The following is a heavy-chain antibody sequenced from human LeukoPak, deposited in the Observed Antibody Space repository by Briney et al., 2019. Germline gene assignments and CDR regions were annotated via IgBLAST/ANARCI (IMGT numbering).Heavy chain of an antibody. CDR3: ARSVTAFCNGGNCYSGVFDF. CDR2: ISAYNGNT. CDR1: GYIFTTYD. J-gene: IGHJ4*02. D-gene: IGHD2-15*01. Sequence: ASVKVSCKTSGYIFTTYDINWVRQAPGQGLEWMGWISAYNGNTNYAQKLQGRVTMTTDTSTSTAYMELRSLRSDDTAMYYCARSVTAFCNGGNCYSGVFDFWGQGTLVTVSS. V-gene: IGHV1-18*04.